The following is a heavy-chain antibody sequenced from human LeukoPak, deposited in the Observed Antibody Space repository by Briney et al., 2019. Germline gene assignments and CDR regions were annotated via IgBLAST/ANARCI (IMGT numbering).Heavy chain of an antibody. CDR3: AKRGVVIRVILVGFHKEAYYFDS. D-gene: IGHD3-22*01. V-gene: IGHV3-23*01. Sequence: GSLRLSCAVSGITLSNYGMSWVRQAPGKGLEWVAGISDSGDRTNYADSVKGRFTISRDNPKNTLYLQMNSLRPEDTAVYFCAKRGVVIRVILVGFHKEAYYFDSWGQGVLVTVSS. CDR2: ISDSGDRT. CDR1: GITLSNYG. J-gene: IGHJ4*02.